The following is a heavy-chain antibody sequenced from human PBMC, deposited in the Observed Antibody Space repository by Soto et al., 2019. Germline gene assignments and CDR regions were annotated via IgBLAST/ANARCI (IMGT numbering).Heavy chain of an antibody. J-gene: IGHJ5*02. D-gene: IGHD1-1*01. CDR1: GFSLSTSAVG. CDR2: IYWDDDN. Sequence: QITLKESGPTLVKPTQTLTLSCTFSGFSLSTSAVGVSWIRQPPGKALEWLALIYWDDDNRYSPSLKSRLTITKDTSKNQVILTMINMDPVDTPTYYCVHTSGWTHTTWGQGTLVTVSS. CDR3: VHTSGWTHTT. V-gene: IGHV2-5*02.